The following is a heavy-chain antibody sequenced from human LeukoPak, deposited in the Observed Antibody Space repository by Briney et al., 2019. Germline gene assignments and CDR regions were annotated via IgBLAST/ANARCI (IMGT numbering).Heavy chain of an antibody. CDR1: GGSISSYY. D-gene: IGHD6-19*01. V-gene: IGHV4-59*08. J-gene: IGHJ5*02. Sequence: SETLSLTCTVSGGSISSYYWSWIRQPPGKGLEWIGYIYYSGSTNYNPSLKSRVTISVDTSKNQFSMNLNSVTAADTAVYYCAKGAGPPWFDPWGQGTLVTVSS. CDR2: IYYSGST. CDR3: AKGAGPPWFDP.